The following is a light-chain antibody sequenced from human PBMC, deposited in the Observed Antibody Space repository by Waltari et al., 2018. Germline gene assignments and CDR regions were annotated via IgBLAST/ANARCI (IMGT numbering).Light chain of an antibody. CDR2: EVN. V-gene: IGLV2-23*02. J-gene: IGLJ1*01. Sequence: QSALTQPASVSGSPGQSITISCTGTSSDVGSYNLVSWYQQHPGKSPKVMIYEVNKRPAGRSKHFSGSKAGNTASLTVSGLQAEDEADYYCCSYAGSSASYVFGTGTKVTVL. CDR3: CSYAGSSASYV. CDR1: SSDVGSYNL.